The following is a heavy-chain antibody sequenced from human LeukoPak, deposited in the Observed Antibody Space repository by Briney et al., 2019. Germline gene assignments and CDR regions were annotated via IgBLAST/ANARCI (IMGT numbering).Heavy chain of an antibody. D-gene: IGHD6-13*01. J-gene: IGHJ4*02. CDR2: ISYDGSNK. CDR1: EFTFSRYG. Sequence: GGSLRLSCVASEFTFSRYGTHWVRQAPGKGLEWVAVISYDGSNKYYADSVKGRFTISRDNSKNTLYLQMNSLRAEDTAVYYCASPAAAGSYWGQGTLVTVSS. CDR3: ASPAAAGSY. V-gene: IGHV3-30*03.